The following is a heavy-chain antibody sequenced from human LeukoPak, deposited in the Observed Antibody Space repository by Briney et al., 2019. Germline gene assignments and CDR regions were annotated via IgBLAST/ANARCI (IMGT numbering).Heavy chain of an antibody. V-gene: IGHV1-18*01. D-gene: IGHD1-26*01. CDR2: IGVYNGNT. J-gene: IGHJ5*02. CDR3: ARLIPQKWELPGKWFDP. CDR1: GYMFISYG. Sequence: GASVKVSCKASGYMFISYGISWVRQAPGQGLEWMGWIGVYNGNTNYAQKLQDRVTMTTDTSTSTAYMELRSLRSDDTAVYYCARLIPQKWELPGKWFDPWGQGTLVTVSS.